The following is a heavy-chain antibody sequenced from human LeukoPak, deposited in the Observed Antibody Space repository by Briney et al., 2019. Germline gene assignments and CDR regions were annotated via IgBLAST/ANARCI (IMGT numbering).Heavy chain of an antibody. CDR1: GGSISSGSYY. V-gene: IGHV4-61*02. CDR3: ARDGWFGELTS. J-gene: IGHJ5*02. CDR2: IYTSGST. Sequence: SETLSLTCTVSGGSISSGSYYWSWIRQPAGKGLEWIGRIYTSGSTNYNPSLKSRVTISVDTSKNQFSLKLSSVTAADTAVYYCARDGWFGELTSWGQGTLVTVSS. D-gene: IGHD3-10*01.